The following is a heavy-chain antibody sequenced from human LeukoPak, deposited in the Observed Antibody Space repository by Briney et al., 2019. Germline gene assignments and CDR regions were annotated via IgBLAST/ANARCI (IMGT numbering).Heavy chain of an antibody. CDR1: GFTVSSNY. V-gene: IGHV3-66*02. D-gene: IGHD6-19*01. CDR2: VYSGGST. J-gene: IGHJ4*02. Sequence: GGSLRLSCAASGFTVSSNYMSWVRQAPGKGLEWVSVVYSGGSTYYADSVKGRFTISRDNSKNTVHFQMNSLRPEDTAVYYCARDSGVPLRSGWYGGDYFDYWGQGTLVTVSS. CDR3: ARDSGVPLRSGWYGGDYFDY.